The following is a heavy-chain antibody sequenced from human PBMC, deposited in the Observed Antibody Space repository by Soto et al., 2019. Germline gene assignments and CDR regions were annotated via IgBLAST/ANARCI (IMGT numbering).Heavy chain of an antibody. CDR3: AKAGNVDTAMVTGY. D-gene: IGHD5-18*01. V-gene: IGHV3-30*18. CDR2: ISYDGSNK. Sequence: QVQLVESGGGVVQPGRSLRLSCAASGFTFSSYGMHWVRQGPGKGLEWVAVISYDGSNKYYADSVKGRFTISRDNSKNTLYLQMNSLRAEDTAVYYCAKAGNVDTAMVTGYWGQGTLVTVSS. J-gene: IGHJ4*02. CDR1: GFTFSSYG.